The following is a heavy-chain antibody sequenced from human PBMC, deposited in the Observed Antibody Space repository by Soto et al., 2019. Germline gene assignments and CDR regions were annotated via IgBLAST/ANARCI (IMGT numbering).Heavy chain of an antibody. CDR1: GFLFTTSGVA. CDR2: IYWDDNK. CDR3: AHRLTDGYGLLDP. Sequence: QITLKESDPTLVKPTQTLTLTCTFSGFLFTTSGVAVGWIRQPPGKALEWLALIYWDDNKLYSPSLKSRLTITKDTSKNQVVLAMTNMDLVDTATYYCAHRLTDGYGLLDPWGPGTLVTVSS. D-gene: IGHD4-17*01. V-gene: IGHV2-5*02. J-gene: IGHJ5*02.